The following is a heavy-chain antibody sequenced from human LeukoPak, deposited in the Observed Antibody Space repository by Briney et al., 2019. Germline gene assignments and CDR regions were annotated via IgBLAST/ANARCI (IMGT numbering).Heavy chain of an antibody. CDR3: VRDPHCSGGSCYSVGFDY. V-gene: IGHV3-7*01. CDR2: IKQDGSEK. Sequence: PGGSLRLPCAASGFTFSTYWMSWVRQAPGKGLEWVADIKQDGSEKHYVDSVKGRFTVSRDNAKNSLYLQMNNLRAEDTAIYYCVRDPHCSGGSCYSVGFDYWGQGVLVTVSS. CDR1: GFTFSTYW. D-gene: IGHD2-15*01. J-gene: IGHJ4*02.